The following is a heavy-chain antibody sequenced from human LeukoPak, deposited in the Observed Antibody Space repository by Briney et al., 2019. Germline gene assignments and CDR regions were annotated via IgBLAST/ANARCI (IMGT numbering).Heavy chain of an antibody. J-gene: IGHJ3*02. D-gene: IGHD2-2*01. CDR1: GGSLSSYY. CDR3: AREARFGDIVVVPAAGLVDAFDI. V-gene: IGHV4-59*01. CDR2: IYYSGST. Sequence: SETLSLTCTVSGGSLSSYYWSWIRQPPGKGLEWIGYIYYSGSTNYNPSLKSRVTISVDTSKNQFSLKLSSLTAADTAVYYCAREARFGDIVVVPAAGLVDAFDIWGQGTMVTVSS.